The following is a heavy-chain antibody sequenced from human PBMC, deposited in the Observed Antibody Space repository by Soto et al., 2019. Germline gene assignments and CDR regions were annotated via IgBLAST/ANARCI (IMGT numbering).Heavy chain of an antibody. CDR2: VYYTGTT. CDR1: GGSISSYF. V-gene: IGHV4-59*01. D-gene: IGHD6-13*01. Sequence: QVQLQESGPGLLKPSETLSLTCTVSGGSISSYFYIWVRQPPGKGLEWIGSVYYTGTTDYNPSLTIRVTISVDTSKTQFSLNLRSVTAAYTAVYYCARDLAAVPRAFDYWGRGTLVTVSS. CDR3: ARDLAAVPRAFDY. J-gene: IGHJ4*02.